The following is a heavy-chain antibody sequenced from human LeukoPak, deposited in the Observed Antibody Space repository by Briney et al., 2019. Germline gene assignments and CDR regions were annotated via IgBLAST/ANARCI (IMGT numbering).Heavy chain of an antibody. CDR2: INHSGST. Sequence: SETLSLTCAVYGGSFSGYYWSWIRQPPGKGLEWIGEINHSGSTNYNPSLKSRVTMSVDTSKNQFSLKLSSVTAADTAVYYCAGSGSYFYYYYYYMDVWGKGTTVTVSS. CDR1: GGSFSGYY. V-gene: IGHV4-34*01. J-gene: IGHJ6*03. D-gene: IGHD3-10*01. CDR3: AGSGSYFYYYYYYMDV.